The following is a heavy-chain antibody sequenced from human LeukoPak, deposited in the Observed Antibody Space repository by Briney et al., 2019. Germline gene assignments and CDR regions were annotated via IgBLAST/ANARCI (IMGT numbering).Heavy chain of an antibody. V-gene: IGHV1-2*02. CDR1: GYTFTDYY. D-gene: IGHD1-14*01. J-gene: IGHJ5*02. CDR3: ARGPRTNWFDP. Sequence: ASVKVSCKTSGYTFTDYYMHWVRQAPGQGREWMGRINPNSGGTNYAQKFQGRVTMTRDTSISTAYMELSRLRSDDTAVYYCARGPRTNWFDPWGQGTLVTVSS. CDR2: INPNSGGT.